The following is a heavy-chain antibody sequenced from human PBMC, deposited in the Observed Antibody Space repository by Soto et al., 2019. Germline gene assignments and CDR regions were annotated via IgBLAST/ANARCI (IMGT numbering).Heavy chain of an antibody. CDR2: IKPDGSEK. Sequence: PGGSLRLSCAASGFTFNSYWMSWVRQAPGKGLEWVANIKPDGSEKYYVDSVRGRFTISRANVENSLNLQMNSLRAEDAALYYCARDEARPLGYWGQGTLVTVSS. V-gene: IGHV3-7*01. J-gene: IGHJ4*02. CDR3: ARDEARPLGY. CDR1: GFTFNSYW. D-gene: IGHD6-6*01.